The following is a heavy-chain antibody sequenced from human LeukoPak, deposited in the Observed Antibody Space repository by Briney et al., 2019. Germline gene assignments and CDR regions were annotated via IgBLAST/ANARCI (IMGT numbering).Heavy chain of an antibody. CDR2: IYYTGST. Sequence: SSETLSLTCTVSGGSISSRSDYRGWVPQPPGKGLEWIGSIYYTGSTHYNPSLKSRVTISVDTSKNQFSLKLSSVTAADTAVYYCARRPGEYGGNDFDYWGQGTLGTVSS. J-gene: IGHJ4*02. CDR1: GGSISSRSDY. D-gene: IGHD4/OR15-4a*01. CDR3: ARRPGEYGGNDFDY. V-gene: IGHV4-39*01.